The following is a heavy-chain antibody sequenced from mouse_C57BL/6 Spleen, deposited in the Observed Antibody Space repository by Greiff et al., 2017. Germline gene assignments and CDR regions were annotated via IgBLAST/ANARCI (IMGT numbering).Heavy chain of an antibody. CDR1: GYTFTSYW. CDR3: ARGRRVLDY. D-gene: IGHD1-1*01. CDR2: IDPSDSYT. V-gene: IGHV1-50*01. J-gene: IGHJ2*01. Sequence: QVQLKEPGAELVKPGASVKLSCKASGYTFTSYWMQWVKQRPGQGLEWIGEIDPSDSYTNYNQKFKGKATLTVDTSSSTAYMQLSSLTSEDSAVYYCARGRRVLDYWGQGTTLTVSS.